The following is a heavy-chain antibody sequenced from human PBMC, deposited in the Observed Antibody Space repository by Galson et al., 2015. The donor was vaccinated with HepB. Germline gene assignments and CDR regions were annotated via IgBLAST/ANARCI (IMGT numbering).Heavy chain of an antibody. V-gene: IGHV3-11*01. J-gene: IGHJ6*02. CDR3: VRVGRELTPYGEYFYGMDV. CDR2: ISNDIKTI. D-gene: IGHD2/OR15-2a*01. CDR1: GFNFRDHY. Sequence: SLRLSCAASGFNFRDHYMTWVRQAPGKGLEWLTYISNDIKTIYYAGFVRGRFTISRDNAKKSLSLQMNSLRVEDTAVYYCVRVGRELTPYGEYFYGMDVWGQGTAVTVSS.